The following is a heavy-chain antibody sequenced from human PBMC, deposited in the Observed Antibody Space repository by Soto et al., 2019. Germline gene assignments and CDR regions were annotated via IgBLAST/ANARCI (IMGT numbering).Heavy chain of an antibody. Sequence: QPGGSLRLSCEASGFTFSRYVMTWVRQAPGKGLEWVSGISGSGDDTYYAESVEGRFTISRDNSKDRLYLQMNSLRADDTAVYYCASLMGAPTIHNYFYGMDVWGQGTTVTVSS. D-gene: IGHD2-8*01. CDR1: GFTFSRYV. CDR2: ISGSGDDT. CDR3: ASLMGAPTIHNYFYGMDV. J-gene: IGHJ6*02. V-gene: IGHV3-23*01.